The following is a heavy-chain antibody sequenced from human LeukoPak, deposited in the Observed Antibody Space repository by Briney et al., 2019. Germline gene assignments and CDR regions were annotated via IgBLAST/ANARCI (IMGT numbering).Heavy chain of an antibody. Sequence: PSETLSLTCTVSGGSISSGSYYWSWIRQPAGKRLEWIGRINTSGSTNYNPSLKSRVTISVDTSKNQFSLKLSSVTAADTAVYYCARWVVAADYYYYMGVWGKGTTVTVSS. CDR1: GGSISSGSYY. J-gene: IGHJ6*03. CDR2: INTSGST. D-gene: IGHD2-15*01. CDR3: ARWVVAADYYYYMGV. V-gene: IGHV4-61*02.